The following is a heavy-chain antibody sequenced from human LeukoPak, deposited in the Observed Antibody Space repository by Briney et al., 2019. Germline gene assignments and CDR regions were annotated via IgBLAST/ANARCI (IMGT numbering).Heavy chain of an antibody. Sequence: GSLRLSCAASGFTFSDYNMNWVRQAPGKGLEWVSYISRSGSTIYYADSVKGRFTISRDNAESSLYLQMNSLRVEDTGVYYCARGPGNPTRNDYWGQGTLVTVSS. CDR1: GFTFSDYN. CDR3: ARGPGNPTRNDY. J-gene: IGHJ4*02. CDR2: ISRSGSTI. V-gene: IGHV3-48*01.